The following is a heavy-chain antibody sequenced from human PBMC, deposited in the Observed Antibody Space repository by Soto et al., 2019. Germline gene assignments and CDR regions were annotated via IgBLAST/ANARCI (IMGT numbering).Heavy chain of an antibody. Sequence: QVQLQESGPGLVKPSQTLSLTCTVSGGSISSGGYYWSWIRQHPGKGLEWIGYIYYSGSSYYNRSLKSRVTISVDTSKTQFSLKLSSVTAADTAVYYCARSGAQDDFWSGYLDYWGQGTLVTVSS. CDR3: ARSGAQDDFWSGYLDY. J-gene: IGHJ4*02. CDR2: IYYSGSS. V-gene: IGHV4-31*03. D-gene: IGHD3-3*01. CDR1: GGSISSGGYY.